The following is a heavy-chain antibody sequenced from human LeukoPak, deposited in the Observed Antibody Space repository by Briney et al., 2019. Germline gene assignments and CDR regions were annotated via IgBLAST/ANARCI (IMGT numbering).Heavy chain of an antibody. Sequence: GGSLRLSCAASGFTFSSYAMSWVRQAPGKGLEWVSAISGSGGSTYYADSVKGRFTISRDNSKNTLYLQMNSLRAEDTAVYYCAKDHGDSSGYLGYYYYYGMDVWGQGTTVTVSS. V-gene: IGHV3-23*01. CDR3: AKDHGDSSGYLGYYYYYGMDV. J-gene: IGHJ6*02. D-gene: IGHD3-22*01. CDR2: ISGSGGST. CDR1: GFTFSSYA.